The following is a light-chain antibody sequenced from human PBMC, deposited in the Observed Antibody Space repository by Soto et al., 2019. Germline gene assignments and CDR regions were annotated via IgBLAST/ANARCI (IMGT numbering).Light chain of an antibody. J-gene: IGLJ2*01. CDR2: EVI. Sequence: QSALTQPASVSGSPGQSITISCTGTSSDVGAYNFVSWYQQHPGRAPKLMIYEVINRPSGVSVRFSGSKSGNTASLTISGLQAEDEAEYYCNSFTTSDTWVFGGGTKLTVL. CDR1: SSDVGAYNF. CDR3: NSFTTSDTWV. V-gene: IGLV2-14*01.